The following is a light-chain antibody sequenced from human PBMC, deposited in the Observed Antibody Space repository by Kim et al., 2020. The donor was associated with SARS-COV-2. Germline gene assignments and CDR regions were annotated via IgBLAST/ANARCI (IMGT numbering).Light chain of an antibody. V-gene: IGKV3-20*01. CDR3: QQYGSSPRT. CDR2: GAS. CDR1: QSISSSY. Sequence: ELVLTQSPGTLSLSPGERATLSCRASQSISSSYLAWYQQKPGQAPRLLIYGASIRATGIPDRFSGSGSGTDFTLTISRLEAEDFAVYYCQQYGSSPRTFGQGTKVDIK. J-gene: IGKJ1*01.